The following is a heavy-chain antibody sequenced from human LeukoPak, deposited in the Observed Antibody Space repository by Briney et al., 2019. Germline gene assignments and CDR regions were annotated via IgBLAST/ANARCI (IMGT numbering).Heavy chain of an antibody. CDR2: IYYSGST. Sequence: SETLSHACTVSGGSISSYYWSWIRQPPGKGLEWIGYIYYSGSTNYNPSLKSRVTISVDTSKNQFSLKLSSVTAADTAVYYCARGKRCSGGSCYSVRIFDYWGQGTLVTVSS. V-gene: IGHV4-59*12. CDR1: GGSISSYY. J-gene: IGHJ4*02. CDR3: ARGKRCSGGSCYSVRIFDY. D-gene: IGHD2-15*01.